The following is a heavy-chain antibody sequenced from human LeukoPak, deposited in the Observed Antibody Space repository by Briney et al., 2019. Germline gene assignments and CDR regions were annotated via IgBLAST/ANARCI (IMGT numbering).Heavy chain of an antibody. J-gene: IGHJ6*03. CDR3: ARGPSGSYRHNYYYYYMDV. D-gene: IGHD1-26*01. CDR1: GYTFTNNC. V-gene: IGHV1-46*01. CDR2: ISPTGGST. Sequence: ASVKVSCKAFGYTFTNNCMHWVRQAPGQGPEWMGLISPTGGSTAYAQKFQGRVTLTRDMSTSTDYLELSSLRSEDTAVYYCARGPSGSYRHNYYYYYMDVWGKGTTVTVSS.